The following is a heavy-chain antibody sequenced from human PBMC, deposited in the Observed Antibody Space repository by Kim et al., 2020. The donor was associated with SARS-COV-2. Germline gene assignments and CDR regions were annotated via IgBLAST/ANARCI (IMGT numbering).Heavy chain of an antibody. CDR3: ARDQSGNSDY. V-gene: IGHV7-4-1*02. D-gene: IGHD2-21*02. Sequence: NPTYAQGFTGRFVFSVDTSVSTAYLQISSLKAEDTAVYYCARDQSGNSDYWGQGTLVTVSS. CDR2: NP. J-gene: IGHJ4*02.